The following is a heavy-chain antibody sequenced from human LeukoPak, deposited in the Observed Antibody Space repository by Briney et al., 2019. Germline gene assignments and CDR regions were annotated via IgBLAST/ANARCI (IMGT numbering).Heavy chain of an antibody. J-gene: IGHJ4*02. CDR1: GYTFTSYG. Sequence: GASVEVSCKASGYTFTSYGISWVRQAPGQWLEWMGWISAYNGNTNYAQKLQGRVTMTTDTSTSTAYMELRSLRSDDTGVYYCARGTLELRYFDWLPDYWGQGTLVTVSS. CDR3: ARGTLELRYFDWLPDY. V-gene: IGHV1-18*04. D-gene: IGHD3-9*01. CDR2: ISAYNGNT.